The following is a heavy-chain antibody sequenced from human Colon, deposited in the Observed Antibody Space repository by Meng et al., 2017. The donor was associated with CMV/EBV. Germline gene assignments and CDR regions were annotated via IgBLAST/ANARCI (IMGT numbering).Heavy chain of an antibody. CDR2: INHSGST. V-gene: IGHV4-34*01. CDR3: ARRRLRFLEWLPYSWFDP. D-gene: IGHD3-3*01. CDR1: GGCFSGYY. J-gene: IGHJ5*02. Sequence: SETLSLTCAVYGGCFSGYYWSWIRQPPGKGLEWIGEINHSGSTNYNPSLKSRVAISVDTSKNQVSLKLSSVTAADTAVYYCARRRLRFLEWLPYSWFDPWGQGTLVTVSS.